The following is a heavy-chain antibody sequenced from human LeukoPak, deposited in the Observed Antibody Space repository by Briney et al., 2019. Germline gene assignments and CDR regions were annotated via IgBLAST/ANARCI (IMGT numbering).Heavy chain of an antibody. CDR1: GGTFSSYT. J-gene: IGHJ4*02. D-gene: IGHD5-24*01. CDR2: IIPILGIA. Sequence: ASVKVSCKASGGTFSSYTISWVRQAPGQGLEWMGRIIPILGIANYAQKFQGRVTITADKSTSTAYMELSSLRSEDTAVHYCARSEEMATIDYWGQGTLVTVSS. V-gene: IGHV1-69*02. CDR3: ARSEEMATIDY.